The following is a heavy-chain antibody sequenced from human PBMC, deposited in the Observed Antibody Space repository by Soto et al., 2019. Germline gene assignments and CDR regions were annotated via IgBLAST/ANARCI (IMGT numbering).Heavy chain of an antibody. V-gene: IGHV4-61*01. CDR2: IYYSGST. Sequence: SETLSLTCTVSGGSVSSGSYYWSWIRQPPGKGLEWIGYIYYSGSTNYNPSLKSRVTISVDTSKNQFSLKLSSVTAADTAVYYCASMNYYDSSCYTEYLQHWGQGTLVTVSS. CDR1: GGSVSSGSYY. D-gene: IGHD3-22*01. J-gene: IGHJ1*01. CDR3: ASMNYYDSSCYTEYLQH.